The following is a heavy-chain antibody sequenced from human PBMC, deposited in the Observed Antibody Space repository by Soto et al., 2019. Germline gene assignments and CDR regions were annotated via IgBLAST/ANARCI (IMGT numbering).Heavy chain of an antibody. CDR2: ISHEGGTQ. CDR1: GFTFSEYG. V-gene: IGHV3-30*03. CDR3: ARDPKTSGGQHWAFNYFDS. Sequence: QVHLAESGGGVVQPGGSLRLSCAASGFTFSEYGIDWIRQAPGKGLEWVAVISHEGGTQYYADSVRARFTVSRDNSKSTLYLQVDSLRPEDAAVYYCARDPKTSGGQHWAFNYFDSWGQGTLVTVSS. J-gene: IGHJ4*02. D-gene: IGHD7-27*01.